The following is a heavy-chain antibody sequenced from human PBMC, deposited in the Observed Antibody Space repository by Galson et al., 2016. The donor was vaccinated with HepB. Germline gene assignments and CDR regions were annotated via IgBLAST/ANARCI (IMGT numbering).Heavy chain of an antibody. J-gene: IGHJ2*01. CDR2: INTNTGNP. V-gene: IGHV7-4-1*02. CDR3: ARDPYTSADWYFDL. Sequence: SVKVSCKASGYTFTSYAMNWVRQAPGQGLEWMGWINTNTGNPTYAHGFTGRFVFSLDTSVSTSYLQISSLKAEDTAVYYCARDPYTSADWYFDLWGRGTLVTVSS. D-gene: IGHD4-11*01. CDR1: GYTFTSYA.